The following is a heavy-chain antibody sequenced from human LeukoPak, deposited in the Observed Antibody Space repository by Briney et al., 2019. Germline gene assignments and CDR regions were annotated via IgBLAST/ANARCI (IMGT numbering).Heavy chain of an antibody. CDR3: ARESLTPGIAVAGNY. CDR2: IYYSGST. D-gene: IGHD6-19*01. V-gene: IGHV4-59*12. J-gene: IGHJ4*02. CDR1: GGSISSYY. Sequence: ASETLSLTCTVSGGSISSYYWSWIRQPPGKGLEWIGYIYYSGSTNYNPSLKSRVTISVDTSKNQFSLKLSSVTAADTAVYYCARESLTPGIAVAGNYWGQGTLVTVSS.